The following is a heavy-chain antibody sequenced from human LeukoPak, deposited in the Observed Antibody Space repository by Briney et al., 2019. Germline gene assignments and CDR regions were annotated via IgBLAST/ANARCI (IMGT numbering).Heavy chain of an antibody. CDR2: VLHSGVT. CDR1: GGSINSGTFF. Sequence: SETLSLTCTVSGGSINSGTFFWTWIGQHAGKGLEWIAYVLHSGVTYPNPSLQSRISIPVNTSKNQFSLKLSSVTTADTAVYYCARLNPSSALSYYLDSWGRGTLVTVSS. CDR3: ARLNPSSALSYYLDS. J-gene: IGHJ4*02. V-gene: IGHV4-31*03.